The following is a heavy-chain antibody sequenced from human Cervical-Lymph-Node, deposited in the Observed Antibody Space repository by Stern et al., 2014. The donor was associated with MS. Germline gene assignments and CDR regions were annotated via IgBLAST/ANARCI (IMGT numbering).Heavy chain of an antibody. CDR3: AKSAGVYVLYYYDS. V-gene: IGHV3-9*01. Sequence: QLVESGGDLVQPGRSLRLSCAASGFTFGDYAMHWVRHAPGKGLEWVSGISWNSGSINYADSVKDRFTISRDNAKNSLYLHMNILRPEDTAFYYCAKSAGVYVLYYYDSWGQGTLVTVSS. CDR2: ISWNSGSI. D-gene: IGHD5/OR15-5a*01. J-gene: IGHJ4*02. CDR1: GFTFGDYA.